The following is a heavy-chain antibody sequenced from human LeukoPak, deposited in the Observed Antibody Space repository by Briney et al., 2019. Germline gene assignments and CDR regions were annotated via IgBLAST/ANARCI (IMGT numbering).Heavy chain of an antibody. V-gene: IGHV3-74*01. CDR2: INSDGSST. CDR3: AREGVWRQQLVDYYCGMDV. J-gene: IGHJ6*02. CDR1: GFTFSSYW. Sequence: GGFLRLSCAASGFTFSSYWMHWVRQAPGKGLVWVSRINSDGSSTSYADSVKGRFTISRDNAKNTLYLQMNSLRAEDTAVYYCAREGVWRQQLVDYYCGMDVWGQGTTVTVSS. D-gene: IGHD6-13*01.